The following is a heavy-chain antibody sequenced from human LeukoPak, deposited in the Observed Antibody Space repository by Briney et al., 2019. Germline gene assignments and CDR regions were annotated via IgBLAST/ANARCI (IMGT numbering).Heavy chain of an antibody. V-gene: IGHV5-51*01. CDR1: GYSFTSYW. Sequence: GESLKISCKGSGYSFTSYWIGWVRQMPGKGLEWMGIIYPDDSDTRYSPSFQGQVTISADKSISTAYLQWSSLKASDIAMYYCARGRDGYNFFDAFDIWGPGTMVTVSS. J-gene: IGHJ3*02. CDR2: IYPDDSDT. D-gene: IGHD5-24*01. CDR3: ARGRDGYNFFDAFDI.